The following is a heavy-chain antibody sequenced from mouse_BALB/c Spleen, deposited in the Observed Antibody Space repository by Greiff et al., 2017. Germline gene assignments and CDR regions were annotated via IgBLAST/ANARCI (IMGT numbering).Heavy chain of an antibody. CDR3: AKGKKPYGNYDYAMDY. CDR1: GFTFSDYY. CDR2: ISDGGSYT. Sequence: EVMLVESGGGLVKPGGSLKLSCAASGFTFSDYYMYWVRQTPEKRLEWVATISDGGSYTYYPDSVKGRFTISRDNAKNNLYLQMSSLKSEDTAMYYCAKGKKPYGNYDYAMDYWGQGTSVTVSS. D-gene: IGHD2-10*02. V-gene: IGHV5-4*02. J-gene: IGHJ4*01.